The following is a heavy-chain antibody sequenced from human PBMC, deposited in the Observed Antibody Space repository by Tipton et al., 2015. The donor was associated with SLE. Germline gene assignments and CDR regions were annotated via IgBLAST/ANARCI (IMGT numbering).Heavy chain of an antibody. CDR1: GGSFSGYY. D-gene: IGHD2-8*02. CDR3: ARAVARVVYARVRAFDI. Sequence: TLSLTCAVYGGSFSGYYWSWTRQPPGKGLEWMGEINHSGSTKYNPSLKSRVTISEDTSRNQFSLNLSSVTAADTAVYYCARAVARVVYARVRAFDIWGQWTLVTVSS. V-gene: IGHV4-34*01. J-gene: IGHJ3*02. CDR2: INHSGST.